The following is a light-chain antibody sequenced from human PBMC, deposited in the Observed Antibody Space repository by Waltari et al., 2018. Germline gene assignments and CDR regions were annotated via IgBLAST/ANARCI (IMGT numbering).Light chain of an antibody. V-gene: IGKV3-20*01. CDR3: QKYGTLPAT. CDR1: ENIRSF. CDR2: DTS. Sequence: TLSCRASENIRSFLAWDQQKPGQAPRLLIYDTSTRATGIPDRFSGSGSGTDFSLTISRLEPEDFAVYYCQKYGTLPATFGQGTKVEIK. J-gene: IGKJ1*01.